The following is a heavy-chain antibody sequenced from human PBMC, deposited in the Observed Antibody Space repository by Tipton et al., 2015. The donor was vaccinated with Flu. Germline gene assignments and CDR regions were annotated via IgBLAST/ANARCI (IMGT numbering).Heavy chain of an antibody. CDR2: ISWNSDRT. J-gene: IGHJ5*02. V-gene: IGHV3-9*01. CDR3: AKDRGLAAGVYDA. CDR1: GFTFDDFA. D-gene: IGHD2/OR15-2a*01. Sequence: SLRLSCAVSGFTFDDFAMHWVRHTPGKGLEWVSGISWNSDRTLYSDSVKGRFTISRDNAKNSLDLQMDRLRAEDTALYYCAKDRGLAAGVYDAWGQGTLVTVSS.